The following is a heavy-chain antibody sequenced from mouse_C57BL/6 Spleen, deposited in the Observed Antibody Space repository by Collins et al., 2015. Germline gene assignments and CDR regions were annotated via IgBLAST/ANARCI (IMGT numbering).Heavy chain of an antibody. V-gene: IGHV1S81*02. CDR3: ARGLYDYDGGY. CDR1: GYTFTSYW. Sequence: QVQLQQPGAELVKPGASVKLSCKASGYTFTSYWMHWVKQRPGQGLEWIGEINPSNGRTNYNEKFKNKATLTVDKSSSTAYMQLSSLTSEDSAVYYCARGLYDYDGGYWGQGTTLTVSS. CDR2: INPSNGRT. J-gene: IGHJ2*01. D-gene: IGHD2-4*01.